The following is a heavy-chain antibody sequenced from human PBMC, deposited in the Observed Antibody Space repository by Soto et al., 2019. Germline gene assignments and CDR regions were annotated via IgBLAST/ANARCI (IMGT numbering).Heavy chain of an antibody. Sequence: RSDTLALTCTVSLCAMSTYNWTWVRQSSGKGLEWIGRIYSSGSTKDNPALQSRVTMSLDTSNNQFSLRLTSVTAADTAVYYCARVNKLAPKRNAFDIWGQGTKVTV. CDR2: IYSSGST. V-gene: IGHV4-4*07. D-gene: IGHD1-7*01. CDR1: LCAMSTYN. CDR3: ARVNKLAPKRNAFDI. J-gene: IGHJ3*02.